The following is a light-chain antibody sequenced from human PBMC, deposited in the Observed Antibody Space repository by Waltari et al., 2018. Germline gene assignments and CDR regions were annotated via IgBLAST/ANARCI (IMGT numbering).Light chain of an antibody. CDR1: QSVGTK. CDR2: GAS. Sequence: EIVMTQSPVTLSVSPGERTTLSCRASQSVGTKLAWYQQKPGQAPRLLIYGASTRATGIAARFCGSGSGTEFTLTISSLQSEDFAIYYCQQYNLWPWTFDQGTKVDIK. J-gene: IGKJ1*01. CDR3: QQYNLWPWT. V-gene: IGKV3-15*01.